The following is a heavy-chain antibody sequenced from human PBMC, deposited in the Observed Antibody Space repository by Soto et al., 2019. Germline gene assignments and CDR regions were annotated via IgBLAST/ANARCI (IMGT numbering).Heavy chain of an antibody. D-gene: IGHD5-12*01. CDR3: TSEHSGYNHGEYYYHGVNV. V-gene: IGHV3-74*03. Sequence: EVQLVESGGGLVQPGGSLRLSCTASEFSLSTYWLHWVRQVPGKGLIWVSRINTDGSSTTHSATVKGRFPISRDNAKHTLYLHMSSPRAADTAVYYCTSEHSGYNHGEYYYHGVNVWCQGTTVTVSS. J-gene: IGHJ6*02. CDR2: INTDGSST. CDR1: EFSLSTYW.